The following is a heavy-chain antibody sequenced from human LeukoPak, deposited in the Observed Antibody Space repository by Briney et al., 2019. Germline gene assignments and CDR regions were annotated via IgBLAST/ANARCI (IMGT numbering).Heavy chain of an antibody. CDR2: IKQDGSNK. Sequence: PGGALRLSCAASGFTFSDYYMSWIRQAPGKGGGWGVNIKQDGSNKYYVDSVKGRDTISRDNAKNSLYLQMNSLRDQDTAVYYCARGPIAAAGYYHFHHWGRGPQVRVS. J-gene: IGHJ4*02. D-gene: IGHD6-13*01. CDR3: ARGPIAAAGYYHFHH. CDR1: GFTFSDYY. V-gene: IGHV3-7*04.